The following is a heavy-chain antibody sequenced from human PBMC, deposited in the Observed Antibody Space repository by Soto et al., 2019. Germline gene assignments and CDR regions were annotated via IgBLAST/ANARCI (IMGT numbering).Heavy chain of an antibody. Sequence: QLQLQESGPGLVKPSETLSLTCTVSGGSISSSSYYWGWIRQPPGKGLGWIGSIYYSGSTYYNPSLKIRVPISVGTSKNQFSLKLSAGTAADTAVYYCAGRIAAQWGYFDYWGQGTLVTLSS. CDR2: IYYSGST. CDR1: GGSISSSSYY. J-gene: IGHJ4*02. D-gene: IGHD6-13*01. V-gene: IGHV4-39*01. CDR3: AGRIAAQWGYFDY.